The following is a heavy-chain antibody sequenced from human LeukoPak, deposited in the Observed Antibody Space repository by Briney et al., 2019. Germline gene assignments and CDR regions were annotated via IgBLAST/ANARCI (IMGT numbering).Heavy chain of an antibody. CDR3: ANTFSYDFWSGYQPFDY. Sequence: GGXLRLSCAASGFTFSSYWMHWVRQAPGKGLVWVSRINDDGSTTNYADSVKGRFTISRDNAKNTLYLQMNSLRAEDTAVYYCANTFSYDFWSGYQPFDYWGQGTLVTVSS. V-gene: IGHV3-74*01. CDR2: INDDGSTT. D-gene: IGHD3-3*01. CDR1: GFTFSSYW. J-gene: IGHJ4*02.